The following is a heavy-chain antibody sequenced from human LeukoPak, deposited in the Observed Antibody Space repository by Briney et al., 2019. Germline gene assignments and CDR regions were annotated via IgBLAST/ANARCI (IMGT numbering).Heavy chain of an antibody. CDR1: GGTFSSYA. CDR3: ASDQWRSHAFDI. CDR2: IIPILGIA. D-gene: IGHD6-19*01. V-gene: IGHV1-69*04. J-gene: IGHJ3*02. Sequence: GASVKVSCKASGGTFSSYAISWVRQAPGQGLEWMGRIIPILGIANYAQKFQGRVTITADKSTSTAYMELSSLRSEDTAVYCCASDQWRSHAFDIWGQGTMVTVSS.